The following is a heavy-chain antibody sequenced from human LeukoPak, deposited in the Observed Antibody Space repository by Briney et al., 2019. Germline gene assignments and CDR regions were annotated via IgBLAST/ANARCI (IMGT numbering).Heavy chain of an antibody. CDR2: IYHSGST. V-gene: IGHV4-4*02. D-gene: IGHD5-18*01. Sequence: SETLSLTCAVSGGSISSSNWWSWVRQPPGKGLEWIGEIYHSGSTNYNPSLKSRVTISVDKSKNQFSLKLSSVTAADTAVYYCASRGYSYGYSFDYWGQGTLVTVSS. J-gene: IGHJ4*02. CDR1: GGSISSSNW. CDR3: ASRGYSYGYSFDY.